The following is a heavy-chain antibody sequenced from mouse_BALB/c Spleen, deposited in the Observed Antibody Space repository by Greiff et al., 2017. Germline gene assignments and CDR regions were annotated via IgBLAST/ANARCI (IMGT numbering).Heavy chain of an antibody. V-gene: IGHV5-9-3*01. D-gene: IGHD1-1*01. CDR2: ISSGGSYT. Sequence: EVKLVESGGGLVKPGGSLKLSCAASGFTFSSYAMSWVRQTPEKRLEWVATISSGGSYTYYPDSVNGRFTISRDNAKNTLYLQMSSLRSEDTAMYYCARHYYGSSYPYYYAMDYWGQGTSVTVSS. CDR3: ARHYYGSSYPYYYAMDY. J-gene: IGHJ4*01. CDR1: GFTFSSYA.